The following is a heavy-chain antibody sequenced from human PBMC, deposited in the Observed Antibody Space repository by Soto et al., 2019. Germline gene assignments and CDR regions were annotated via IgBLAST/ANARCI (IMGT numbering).Heavy chain of an antibody. D-gene: IGHD3-16*02. Sequence: EVQVLQSGGGLVQPGESLRLFCAASGSTFSSYAMSWVRQAPGKGLEWVVGISGRGSTNYADSVKGRFAISRDNSKNTLYLQMNSLRAEDTAVYYCAKEKDNEYVWGSYRYTSDYWGQGTLVTVSS. CDR2: ISGRGST. J-gene: IGHJ4*02. V-gene: IGHV3-23*01. CDR1: GSTFSSYA. CDR3: AKEKDNEYVWGSYRYTSDY.